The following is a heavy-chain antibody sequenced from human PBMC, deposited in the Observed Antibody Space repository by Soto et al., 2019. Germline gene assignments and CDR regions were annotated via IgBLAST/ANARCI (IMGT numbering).Heavy chain of an antibody. CDR3: ARETIGYCSGGSCYPSYYYYGMDV. V-gene: IGHV3-74*01. D-gene: IGHD2-15*01. CDR2: INSDVSGT. Sequence: SLRLSCAASGFTFSSYWMHWVRQAPGKGLVWVSRINSDVSGTSYADSVKGRFTISRDNAKNTLYLQMNSLRAEDTAVYYCARETIGYCSGGSCYPSYYYYGMDVWGQGTTVTVSS. J-gene: IGHJ6*02. CDR1: GFTFSSYW.